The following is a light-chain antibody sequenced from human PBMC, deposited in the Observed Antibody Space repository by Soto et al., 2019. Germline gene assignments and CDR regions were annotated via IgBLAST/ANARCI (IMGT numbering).Light chain of an antibody. Sequence: DIVMTQSPDSLAVSLVERATINCKSSQSVQYSLNKKNYLAWYQQKSGQPPKLLIYWASTRDSGVPDRFRGSGSGTDFTLTISSLQAEDVAVYFCHQYYSTPQTFGQGTKVEIK. CDR2: WAS. J-gene: IGKJ1*01. V-gene: IGKV4-1*01. CDR3: HQYYSTPQT. CDR1: QSVQYSLNKKNY.